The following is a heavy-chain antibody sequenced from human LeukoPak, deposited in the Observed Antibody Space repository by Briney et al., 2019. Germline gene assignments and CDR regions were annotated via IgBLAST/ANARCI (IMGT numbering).Heavy chain of an antibody. CDR3: ARERWLQLRVPLIDY. CDR1: GGSISSGSYY. Sequence: SQTLSLTCTVSGGSISSGSYYWSWIRQPAGKGLEWIGRIYTSGSINYNPSLKSRVTISVDTSKNQFSLKLSSVTAADTAVYYCARERWLQLRVPLIDYWGQGTLVTVSS. J-gene: IGHJ4*02. V-gene: IGHV4-61*02. D-gene: IGHD5-24*01. CDR2: IYTSGSI.